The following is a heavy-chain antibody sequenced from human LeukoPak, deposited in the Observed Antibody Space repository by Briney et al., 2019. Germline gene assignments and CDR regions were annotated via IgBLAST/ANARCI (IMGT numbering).Heavy chain of an antibody. CDR3: ASFYCSGGSCYQYYTYYYMDV. Sequence: SETLSLTCTVSGGSISSSSYYWGWIRQPPGKGLEWIGSIYYSGSTYSNPSLQSRVTISVDTSKNQFSLKLNSVTAADTAVYYCASFYCSGGSCYQYYTYYYMDVWGKGTTVTISS. J-gene: IGHJ6*03. V-gene: IGHV4-39*01. CDR1: GGSISSSSYY. D-gene: IGHD2-15*01. CDR2: IYYSGST.